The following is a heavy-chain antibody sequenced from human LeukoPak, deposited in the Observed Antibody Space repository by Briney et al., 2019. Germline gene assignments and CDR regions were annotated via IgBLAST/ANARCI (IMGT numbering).Heavy chain of an antibody. CDR3: ARGRIDYFDSSGYSGYFDY. V-gene: IGHV4-38-2*01. CDR1: GYSISSGYY. CDR2: IYHSGST. J-gene: IGHJ4*02. Sequence: PSETLSLTCAVSGYSISSGYYWGWIRQPPGKGLEWIGSIYHSGSTYYNPSLKSRVTISVDTSQNQFSLKLSSVTAADTAAYYCARGRIDYFDSSGYSGYFDYWGQGTLVTVSS. D-gene: IGHD3-22*01.